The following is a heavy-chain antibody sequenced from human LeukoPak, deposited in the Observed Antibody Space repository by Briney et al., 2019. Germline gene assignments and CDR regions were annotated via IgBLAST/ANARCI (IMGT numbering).Heavy chain of an antibody. J-gene: IGHJ4*02. D-gene: IGHD3-22*01. CDR2: IKQDGSAK. Sequence: GGSLRLSCTASGFTISSYWMNWARQAPGKGLEWVASIKQDGSAKYYVDSMKGRLTISRDNAKNSLYLQMNSLRAEDTAVYYCTRDLGYYRFDFGGQGTLVTVSP. CDR3: TRDLGYYRFDF. CDR1: GFTISSYW. V-gene: IGHV3-7*01.